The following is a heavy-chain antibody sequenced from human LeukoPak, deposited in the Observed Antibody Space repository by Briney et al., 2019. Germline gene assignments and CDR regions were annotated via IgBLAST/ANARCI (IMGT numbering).Heavy chain of an antibody. CDR1: GYSISSGYY. D-gene: IGHD1-26*01. Sequence: PSETLSLTCAVSGYSISSGYYWGWIRQPPGQGLEWIGNVYHSGRTYKNPSLKSRVSISLDTSNNQFSLKLTSVTAADTAIYYCARLSGAPVRHPIYHFDYWGQGTLVTVSS. V-gene: IGHV4-38-2*01. J-gene: IGHJ4*02. CDR3: ARLSGAPVRHPIYHFDY. CDR2: VYHSGRT.